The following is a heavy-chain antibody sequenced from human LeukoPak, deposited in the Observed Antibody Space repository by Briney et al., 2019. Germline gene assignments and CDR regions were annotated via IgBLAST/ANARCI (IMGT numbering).Heavy chain of an antibody. D-gene: IGHD2-21*02. V-gene: IGHV4-34*01. CDR3: ARVYPTYCGGDCSYDY. CDR1: GGSFSGYY. J-gene: IGHJ4*02. CDR2: INHSGST. Sequence: SETLSLTCAVYGGSFSGYYWSWIRQPPGKGLEWIGEINHSGSTNYNSSLKSRVTISVDTSKNQFSLKLSSVTAADTAVYYCARVYPTYCGGDCSYDYWGQGTLVTVSS.